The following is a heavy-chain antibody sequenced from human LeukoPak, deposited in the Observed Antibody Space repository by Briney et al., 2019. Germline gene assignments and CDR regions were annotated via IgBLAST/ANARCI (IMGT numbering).Heavy chain of an antibody. D-gene: IGHD6-19*01. CDR2: FDPEDGET. J-gene: IGHJ4*02. CDR3: ATDYSLRGWAFDY. Sequence: VASVKVSCKVSGYTLTELSMHWVRQAPGKGLEWMGGFDPEDGETIYAQKFQGRVTMTEDTSTDTAYMELSSLRSEDTAVYYCATDYSLRGWAFDYWGQGTPVTVSS. V-gene: IGHV1-24*01. CDR1: GYTLTELS.